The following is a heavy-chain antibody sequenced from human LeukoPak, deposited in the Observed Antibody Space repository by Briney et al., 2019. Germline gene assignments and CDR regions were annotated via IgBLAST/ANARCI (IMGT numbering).Heavy chain of an antibody. CDR2: INPNGGGT. CDR3: ARERNYDSSGYYNWFDP. V-gene: IGHV1-2*02. D-gene: IGHD3-22*01. Sequence: ASVKVSCKASGYTFTGYYMHWVRQAPGQGLEWMGWINPNGGGTNYAQKFQGRVTMTRDTSISTAYMELSRLRSDDTAVYYCARERNYDSSGYYNWFDPWGQGTLVTVSS. CDR1: GYTFTGYY. J-gene: IGHJ5*02.